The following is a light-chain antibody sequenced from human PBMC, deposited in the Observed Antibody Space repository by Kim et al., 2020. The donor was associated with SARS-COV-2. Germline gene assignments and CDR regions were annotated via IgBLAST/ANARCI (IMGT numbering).Light chain of an antibody. Sequence: PEERATFSCRASQSVSSYLAWYQQKPGQAPRLLIHGASSRATGIPDRFSGSGSGTDFTLTISRLEPEDFAVYYCQQYGFSPNTFGQGTKLEI. CDR3: QQYGFSPNT. CDR2: GAS. CDR1: QSVSSY. J-gene: IGKJ2*01. V-gene: IGKV3-20*01.